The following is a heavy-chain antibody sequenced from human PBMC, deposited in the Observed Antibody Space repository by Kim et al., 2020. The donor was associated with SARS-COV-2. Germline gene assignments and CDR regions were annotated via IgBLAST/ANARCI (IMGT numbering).Heavy chain of an antibody. J-gene: IGHJ6*02. Sequence: SETLSLTCTVSGGSISSYYWSWIRQPPGKGLEWIGYIYYSGSTNYNPSLKSRVTISVDTSKNQFSLKLSSVTAADTAVYYCARAACYYYEPCMDVWGQGTTVTVSS. CDR3: ARAACYYYEPCMDV. V-gene: IGHV4-59*01. D-gene: IGHD3-22*01. CDR1: GGSISSYY. CDR2: IYYSGST.